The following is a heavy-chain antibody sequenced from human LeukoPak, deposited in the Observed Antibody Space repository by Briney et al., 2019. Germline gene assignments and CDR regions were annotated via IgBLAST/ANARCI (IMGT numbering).Heavy chain of an antibody. CDR2: IYGGDAA. V-gene: IGHV3-66*02. CDR1: GINVSSND. Sequence: PGGSLRLSCAASGINVSSNDMTWIRQAPGKGLEWVSLIYGGDAAYYAESVRGRCMISRDNLKNTLFLQMNSLRVEDTAVYYCVTSTGQQFIPYDYWGQGTHVTVSS. CDR3: VTSTGQQFIPYDY. D-gene: IGHD6-13*01. J-gene: IGHJ4*02.